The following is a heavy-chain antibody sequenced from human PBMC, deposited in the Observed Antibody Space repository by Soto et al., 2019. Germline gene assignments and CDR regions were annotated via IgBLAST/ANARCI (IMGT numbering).Heavy chain of an antibody. V-gene: IGHV4-4*07. D-gene: IGHD1-26*01. CDR1: GGSVTSHH. J-gene: IGHJ5*02. CDR3: AIIVRVSFEP. Sequence: SETLSLTCFVSGGSVTSHHWSWIRQPSGKGLEWIGRIYTSGSTNYNPSLKMRGTMSVDTSNNQFSLKLSSVTAADTAVYYCAIIVRVSFEPWDHGTLVTGSS. CDR2: IYTSGST.